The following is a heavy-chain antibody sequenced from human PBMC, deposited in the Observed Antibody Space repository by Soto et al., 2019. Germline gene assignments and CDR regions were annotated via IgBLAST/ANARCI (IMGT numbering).Heavy chain of an antibody. J-gene: IGHJ4*02. CDR3: SRGTYYPQSSGLHADY. CDR2: ISGSGGST. Sequence: PGGSLRLSCAASGFTFSSYAMSWVRQAPGKGLEWVSAISGSGGSTYYADSVKGRFTISRDNSKNTLYLQMNSLRPEDTAVYYCSRGTYYPQSSGLHADYWGPGTVVTVSS. CDR1: GFTFSSYA. V-gene: IGHV3-23*01. D-gene: IGHD3-22*01.